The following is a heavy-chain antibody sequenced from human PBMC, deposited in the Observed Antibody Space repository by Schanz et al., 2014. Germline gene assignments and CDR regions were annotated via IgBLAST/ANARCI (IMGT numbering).Heavy chain of an antibody. D-gene: IGHD3-22*01. CDR2: TNGDGTNA. CDR3: AKDPSHGDYDYYFDY. Sequence: EVQLVESGGGLVQPGGSLRLSCAASGFTLSNSDMHWVRQGTGKGLEWVSCTNGDGTNAKYADSVKGRFTISRDNSKNTLYLQMNSLRAEDTAVYYCAKDPSHGDYDYYFDYWGQGTRVTVSA. J-gene: IGHJ4*02. CDR1: GFTLSNSD. V-gene: IGHV3-23*04.